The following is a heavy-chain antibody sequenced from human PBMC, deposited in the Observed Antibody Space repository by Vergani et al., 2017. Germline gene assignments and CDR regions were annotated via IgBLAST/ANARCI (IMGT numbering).Heavy chain of an antibody. D-gene: IGHD2-2*01. CDR3: ARRSRGDIVVVPAATDAFDI. V-gene: IGHV4-39*01. Sequence: QLQLQESGPGLVKPSETLSLTCTVSGGSISSSSYYWGWIRQPPGKGLEWIGSIYYSGSTYYNPSLKSRVTISLDTSKNQFSLKLSSVTAADTAVYYCARRSRGDIVVVPAATDAFDIWGQGTMVTVSS. CDR2: IYYSGST. J-gene: IGHJ3*02. CDR1: GGSISSSSYY.